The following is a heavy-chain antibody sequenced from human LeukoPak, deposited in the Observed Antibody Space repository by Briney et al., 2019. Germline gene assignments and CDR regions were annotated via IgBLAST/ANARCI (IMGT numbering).Heavy chain of an antibody. D-gene: IGHD1-26*01. Sequence: ASVKVSCEASGYTFASYGISWVRQAPGQGLEWMGWISAYNGNTNYAQKLQGRVTMTTDTSTSTAYMELRSLRSDDTAVYYCARPEVGANYDAFDIWGQGTMVTVSS. V-gene: IGHV1-18*01. CDR1: GYTFASYG. CDR2: ISAYNGNT. CDR3: ARPEVGANYDAFDI. J-gene: IGHJ3*02.